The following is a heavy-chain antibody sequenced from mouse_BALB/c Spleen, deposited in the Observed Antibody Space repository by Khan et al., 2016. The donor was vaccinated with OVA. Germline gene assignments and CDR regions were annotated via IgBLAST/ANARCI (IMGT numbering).Heavy chain of an antibody. J-gene: IGHJ3*01. D-gene: IGHD2-1*01. CDR2: INPNNGDA. Sequence: QVQLQQSGAELVKPGASVKLSCKASGYIFTSYYMYWVKQRPGQGLEWIGEINPNNGDANFNEKFKNKAALTVDTSSITAYIQLSSLTSEDSAVYYCARSGYGTFAYWGKGTLVTVSA. V-gene: IGHV1S81*02. CDR1: GYIFTSYY. CDR3: ARSGYGTFAY.